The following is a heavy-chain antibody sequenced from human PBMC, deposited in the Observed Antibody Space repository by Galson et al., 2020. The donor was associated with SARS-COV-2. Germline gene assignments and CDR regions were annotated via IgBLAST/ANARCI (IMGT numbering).Heavy chain of an antibody. V-gene: IGHV4-39*07. J-gene: IGHJ4*02. CDR2: IYYSGST. CDR3: ARRRGGWLQGQDYFDY. D-gene: IGHD5-12*01. Sequence: SETLSPTCTVSGGSISSSSYYWGWIRQPPGKGLEWIGSIYYSGSTYYNPSLKSPVTISVDTSKNQFSLKLSSVTAADTAVSYCARRRGGWLQGQDYFDYWGQGTLVTVSS. CDR1: GGSISSSSYY.